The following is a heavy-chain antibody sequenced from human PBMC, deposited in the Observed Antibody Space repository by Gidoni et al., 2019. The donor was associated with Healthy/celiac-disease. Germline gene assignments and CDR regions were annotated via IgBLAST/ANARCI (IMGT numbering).Heavy chain of an antibody. CDR3: AGGNSGYDAHFDY. J-gene: IGHJ4*02. CDR1: GFTFSDYY. CDR2: ISSSSSYT. D-gene: IGHD5-12*01. Sequence: QVQLVESGGGLVKPGGSLRLSCAASGFTFSDYYMSWIRQAPGKGLEWVSYISSSSSYTNYADSVKGRFTISRDNAKNSLYLQMNSLRAEDTAVYYCAGGNSGYDAHFDYWGQGTLVTVSS. V-gene: IGHV3-11*06.